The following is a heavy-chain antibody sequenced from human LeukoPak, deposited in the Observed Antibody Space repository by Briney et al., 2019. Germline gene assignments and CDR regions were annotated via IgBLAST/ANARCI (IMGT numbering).Heavy chain of an antibody. J-gene: IGHJ6*03. V-gene: IGHV3-23*01. CDR2: ISGSGCRT. Sequence: GGSLRLSCAASGFTFSSYGMSGVRQARGKGVEGVSAISGSGCRTYYGDCEGGRFTISIYNSKYTLYLQMNSLRAEATAVYYCAKDHPYYYYYYMDVWGKGTTVTISS. CDR3: AKDHPYYYYYYMDV. CDR1: GFTFSSYG.